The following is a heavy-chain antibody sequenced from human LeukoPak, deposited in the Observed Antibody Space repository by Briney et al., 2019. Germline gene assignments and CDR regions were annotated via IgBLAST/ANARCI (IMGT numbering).Heavy chain of an antibody. CDR3: ARGALNGVFYY. V-gene: IGHV4-34*01. Sequence: SETLSLTCAVYGGSFSGYYWSWIRQPPGKGLEWIGEINHSGSTNYNPSLKSRVTISVDTSKNQFSLKLSSVTAADTAVYYCARGALNGVFYYWGQGTLVTVSS. J-gene: IGHJ4*02. CDR2: INHSGST. CDR1: GGSFSGYY. D-gene: IGHD2-8*01.